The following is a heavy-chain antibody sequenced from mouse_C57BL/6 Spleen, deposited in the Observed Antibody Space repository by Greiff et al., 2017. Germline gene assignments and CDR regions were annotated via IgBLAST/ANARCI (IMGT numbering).Heavy chain of an antibody. V-gene: IGHV1-64*01. CDR3: ARGGGYYYDSSYGYAMDY. CDR2: IHPNSGST. CDR1: GYTFTSYW. J-gene: IGHJ4*01. D-gene: IGHD1-1*01. Sequence: VQLQQSGAELVKPGASVTLSCKASGYTFTSYWMHWVKQRPGQGLEWIGMIHPNSGSTNYNEKFKSKATLTVDKPSSTAYMQLSSLTYGDSAVYYCARGGGYYYDSSYGYAMDYWGQGTSVTVSA.